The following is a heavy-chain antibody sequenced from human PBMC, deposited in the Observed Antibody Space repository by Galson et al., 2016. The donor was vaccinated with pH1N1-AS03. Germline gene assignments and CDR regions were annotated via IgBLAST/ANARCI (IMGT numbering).Heavy chain of an antibody. D-gene: IGHD3-22*01. Sequence: SLRLSCAASGITVSGNYMSWVRQPPGKGLEWVSLIYSGGTTFYAESLKGRFTISRDISKNTLYLQMSSLRSEDTAVYFCARAETYYDQFFDYWGQGTLVTVSS. CDR1: GITVSGNY. CDR2: IYSGGTT. J-gene: IGHJ4*02. V-gene: IGHV3-66*02. CDR3: ARAETYYDQFFDY.